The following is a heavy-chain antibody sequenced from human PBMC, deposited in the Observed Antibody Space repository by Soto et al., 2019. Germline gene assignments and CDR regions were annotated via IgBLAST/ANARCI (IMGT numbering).Heavy chain of an antibody. D-gene: IGHD7-27*01. CDR2: ISYDGSNK. V-gene: IGHV3-30-3*01. J-gene: IGHJ6*02. Sequence: GGSLRLSCAASGFTFSSYAMHWVRQAPGKGLEWVAVISYDGSNKYYADSVKGRFTISRDNSKNTLYLQMNSLRAEDTAVYYCAKGLTGAPYYAMDVWGQGTTVTVSS. CDR1: GFTFSSYA. CDR3: AKGLTGAPYYAMDV.